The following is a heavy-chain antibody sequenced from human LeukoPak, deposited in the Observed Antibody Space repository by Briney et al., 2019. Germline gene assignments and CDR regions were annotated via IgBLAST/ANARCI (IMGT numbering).Heavy chain of an antibody. D-gene: IGHD2-2*01. J-gene: IGHJ5*02. CDR2: MNPNSGNT. Sequence: ASVKVSCKASGYTFTSYDINWVRQATGQGLEGVGWMNPNSGNTGYAQKFQGRVTITRNTSISTAYMELSSLRSEDTAVYYCAVVVPAADNWFDPWGQGTLVTVSS. V-gene: IGHV1-8*03. CDR3: AVVVPAADNWFDP. CDR1: GYTFTSYD.